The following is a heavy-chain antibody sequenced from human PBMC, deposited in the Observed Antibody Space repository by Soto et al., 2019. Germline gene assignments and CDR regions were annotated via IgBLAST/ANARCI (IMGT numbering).Heavy chain of an antibody. V-gene: IGHV3-30-3*01. Sequence: GGSLRLSCAASGFTFSSYAMHWVRQAPGKGLEWVAVISYDGSNKYYADSVKGRFTISRDNSKNTLYLQMNSLRAEDTAVYYCARDFGMRGSGSPSSYYYYYYGMDVWGQGTTVTVSS. J-gene: IGHJ6*02. D-gene: IGHD3-10*01. CDR2: ISYDGSNK. CDR1: GFTFSSYA. CDR3: ARDFGMRGSGSPSSYYYYYYGMDV.